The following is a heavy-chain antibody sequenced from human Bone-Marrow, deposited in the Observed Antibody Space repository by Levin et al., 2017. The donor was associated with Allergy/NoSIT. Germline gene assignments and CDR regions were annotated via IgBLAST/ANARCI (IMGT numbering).Heavy chain of an antibody. D-gene: IGHD3-10*01. Sequence: PSETLSLTCAVYGGSFSGYYWSWIRQPPGKGLEWIGEINHSGSTNYNPSLKSRVTISVDTSKNQFSLKLSSVTAADTAVYYCARARVGGQPKVRRYNWFDPWGQGTLVTVSS. J-gene: IGHJ5*02. CDR2: INHSGST. CDR3: ARARVGGQPKVRRYNWFDP. V-gene: IGHV4-34*01. CDR1: GGSFSGYY.